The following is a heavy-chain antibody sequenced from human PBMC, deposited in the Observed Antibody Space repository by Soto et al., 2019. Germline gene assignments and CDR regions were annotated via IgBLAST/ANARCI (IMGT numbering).Heavy chain of an antibody. D-gene: IGHD3-3*01. CDR2: INEHGSET. CDR1: GFAFSNYW. V-gene: IGHV3-7*03. CDR3: LSFWTDS. Sequence: PGGSLRLSCAASGFAFSNYWMNWVRQAPWKGLEWVANINEHGSETHYVDSVKGRFTVSRDNAKNSLYLQMNSLRAEDTAVYYCLSFWTDSWGQGSLVTVSS. J-gene: IGHJ4*02.